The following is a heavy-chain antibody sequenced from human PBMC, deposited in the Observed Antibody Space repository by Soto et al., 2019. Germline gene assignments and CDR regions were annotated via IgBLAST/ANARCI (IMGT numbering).Heavy chain of an antibody. D-gene: IGHD1-1*01. Sequence: GGSLRLSCEASGFTFGSYGMHWVRQAPGKGLEWVAVISYDGSNKYYADSVKGRFTISRDNSKNTLYLQMNSLRAEDTAVYYCASSTTGTTYYFDYWGQGTLVTVSS. CDR3: ASSTTGTTYYFDY. CDR2: ISYDGSNK. J-gene: IGHJ4*02. V-gene: IGHV3-30*03. CDR1: GFTFGSYG.